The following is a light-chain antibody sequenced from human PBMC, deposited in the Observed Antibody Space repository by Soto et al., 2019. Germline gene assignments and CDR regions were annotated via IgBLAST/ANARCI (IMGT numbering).Light chain of an antibody. V-gene: IGLV8-61*01. CDR3: VLYMRSGLRV. CDR2: STN. Sequence: QTVVTQEPSFSVSPGATVTLTCGLSSGSVSVSNYPSWYQQTPGQAPRMLMYSTNTRSSGVPDRFSGSILGNKAALTITGAQADDESDYYCVLYMRSGLRVFGGWTKLTVL. J-gene: IGLJ2*01. CDR1: SGSVSVSNY.